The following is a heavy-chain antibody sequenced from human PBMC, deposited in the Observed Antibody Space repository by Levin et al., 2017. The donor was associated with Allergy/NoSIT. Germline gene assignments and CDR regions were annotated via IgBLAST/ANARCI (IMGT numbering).Heavy chain of an antibody. CDR2: IRNKAHGGTT. Sequence: GGSLRLSCTGSGFTFGDYAMSWVRQAPGKGLEWVGFIRNKAHGGTTEYAASVKGRLTISRDDSKNIAYLQMNSLKTEDPAVYFCARGGQPNYDYNWGSYRDGYFDYWGQGTLVTVSS. CDR3: ARGGQPNYDYNWGSYRDGYFDY. CDR1: GFTFGDYA. D-gene: IGHD3-16*02. J-gene: IGHJ4*02. V-gene: IGHV3-49*04.